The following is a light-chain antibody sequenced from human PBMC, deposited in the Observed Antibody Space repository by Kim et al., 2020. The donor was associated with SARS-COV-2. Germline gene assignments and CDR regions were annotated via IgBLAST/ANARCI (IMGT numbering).Light chain of an antibody. CDR3: QQYGSSPPYT. CDR2: GAS. Sequence: PGERPTLSCRASQSVSSSYLAWYQQKPGQAPRLLIYGASSRATGIPDRFSGSGSGTDFTLTISRLEPEEFAVYYCQQYGSSPPYTFGQGTKLEI. V-gene: IGKV3-20*01. J-gene: IGKJ2*01. CDR1: QSVSSSY.